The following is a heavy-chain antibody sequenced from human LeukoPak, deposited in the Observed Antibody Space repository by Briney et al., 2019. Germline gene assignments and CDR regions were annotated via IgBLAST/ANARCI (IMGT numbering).Heavy chain of an antibody. CDR1: GFTFSTYT. CDR2: IGSGSSYM. D-gene: IGHD3-22*01. Sequence: PGGSLRLSCVGSGFTFSTYTMHWVRQAPGKGLEWVPSIGSGSSYMYYGDSVRGRFTISRDNAKNSLYLQMNSLRAEDTAIYYCATSHFDSSGSFDFWGQGTLVTVSS. V-gene: IGHV3-21*01. J-gene: IGHJ4*02. CDR3: ATSHFDSSGSFDF.